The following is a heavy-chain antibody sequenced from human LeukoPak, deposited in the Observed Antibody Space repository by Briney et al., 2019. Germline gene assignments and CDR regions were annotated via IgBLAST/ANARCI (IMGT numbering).Heavy chain of an antibody. Sequence: SETLSLTCAVSGYSISSGYYWGWIRQPPGKGLEWIGSIYHSGSTYYNPSLKSRVTISVDTSKNQFSLKLSSVTAADTAVYYCARDLSACSSTCCYGSWFDPWGRGTLVTVSS. CDR3: ARDLSACSSTCCYGSWFDP. D-gene: IGHD2-2*01. V-gene: IGHV4-38-2*02. J-gene: IGHJ5*02. CDR1: GYSISSGYY. CDR2: IYHSGST.